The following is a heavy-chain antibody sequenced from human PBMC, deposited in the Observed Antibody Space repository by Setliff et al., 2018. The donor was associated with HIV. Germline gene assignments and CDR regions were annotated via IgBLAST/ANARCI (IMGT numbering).Heavy chain of an antibody. CDR3: ARRYHDASGFYNS. J-gene: IGHJ4*02. CDR1: GVSISRPIGITYY. Sequence: SETLSLTCSVSGVSISRPIGITYYWDWLRQPPGKGLEWIGNIHYSRGSSYNSSLKSRVTISLDTSKNHFSLKLSSVAAADTAVYYCARRYHDASGFYNSWGQGVLVTVSS. CDR2: IHYSRGS. D-gene: IGHD1-1*01. V-gene: IGHV4-39*02.